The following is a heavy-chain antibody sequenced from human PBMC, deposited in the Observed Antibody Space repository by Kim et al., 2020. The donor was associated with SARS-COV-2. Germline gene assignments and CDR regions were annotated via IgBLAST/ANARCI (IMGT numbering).Heavy chain of an antibody. V-gene: IGHV5-10-1*01. D-gene: IGHD5-12*01. J-gene: IGHJ4*02. CDR2: IDPSDSRT. Sequence: GESLKISCEVSGFSFTGYWITWVRRLPGKGLERMGRIDPSDSRTNYSPSFQGHVVLSVDQSISSAYLQWTSLKASDTAIYFCARQHRDGYTYYFDYWGQGTRVTVSS. CDR3: ARQHRDGYTYYFDY. CDR1: GFSFTGYW.